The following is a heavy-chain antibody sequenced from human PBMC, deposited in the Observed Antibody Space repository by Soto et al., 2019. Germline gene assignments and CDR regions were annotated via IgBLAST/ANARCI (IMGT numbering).Heavy chain of an antibody. Sequence: QVQLQESGPGLVKPSQTLSLTCTVSGGSISSGGYYWSWIRQHPGKGLEWLVYIYYSGSTYYNPSLKSRVTISVDTSKNQFSLKLSSVTAADTAVYYCARAKKGIAAAENWFDPWGQGTLVTVSS. D-gene: IGHD6-13*01. V-gene: IGHV4-31*03. J-gene: IGHJ5*02. CDR2: IYYSGST. CDR1: GGSISSGGYY. CDR3: ARAKKGIAAAENWFDP.